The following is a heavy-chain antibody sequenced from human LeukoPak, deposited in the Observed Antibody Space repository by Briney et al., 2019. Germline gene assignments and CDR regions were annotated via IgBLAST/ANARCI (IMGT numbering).Heavy chain of an antibody. CDR2: VNQDGNNK. D-gene: IGHD1-26*01. CDR3: ARILGGDEGADY. V-gene: IGHV3-7*01. Sequence: GGSLRLSCAASEFTFRDYWMIWVRQAPGKGVEGVANVNQDGNNKNYVGSVKGRLTISRDNAKNSLYLQMNGLRAEDTAVYYCARILGGDEGADYWGQGTLVTVSS. CDR1: EFTFRDYW. J-gene: IGHJ4*02.